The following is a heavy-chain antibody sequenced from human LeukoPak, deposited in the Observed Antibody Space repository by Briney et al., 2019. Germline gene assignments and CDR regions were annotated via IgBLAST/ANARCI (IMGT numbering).Heavy chain of an antibody. J-gene: IGHJ4*02. CDR1: GFTFSSYS. CDR3: ARDWYSSSSPGRFDY. CDR2: ISSSSSYI. V-gene: IGHV3-21*01. D-gene: IGHD6-6*01. Sequence: GGSLRLSCAASGFTFSSYSMNWVRQAPGKGLEWVSSISSSSSYIYYADSVKGRFTISRDNAKNSLYLQMNSLRAEDTAVYYCARDWYSSSSPGRFDYWGQGTLVTVSS.